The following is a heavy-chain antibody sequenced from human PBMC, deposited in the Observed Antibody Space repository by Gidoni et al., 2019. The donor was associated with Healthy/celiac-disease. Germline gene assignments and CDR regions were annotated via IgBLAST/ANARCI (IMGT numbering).Heavy chain of an antibody. J-gene: IGHJ4*02. CDR3: ARDRIQDTVFDY. D-gene: IGHD4-4*01. V-gene: IGHV3-30-3*01. CDR2: ISYDGSNK. Sequence: QVQLVESGGGVVQPGRSLRLSCAASGFPFSSYAIHWVRQAPGKGLEWVAVISYDGSNKYYADSVKGRFTISRDNSKNTLYLQMNSLRAEDTAVYYCARDRIQDTVFDYWGQGTLVTVSS. CDR1: GFPFSSYA.